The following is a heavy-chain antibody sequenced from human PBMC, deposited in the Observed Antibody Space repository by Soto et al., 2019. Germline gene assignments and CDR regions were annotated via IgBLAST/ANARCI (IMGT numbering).Heavy chain of an antibody. J-gene: IGHJ6*02. CDR3: TRGLSGIYYVYYGVDV. V-gene: IGHV3-72*01. CDR2: TRNKANSYTT. CDR1: GFTFSDHY. D-gene: IGHD3-16*01. Sequence: GGSLRLSCGASGFTFSDHYMDWVRQAPGKGLEWVGRTRNKANSYTTEYAASVKGRFTISRDDSKNSLYLQMNSLKTEDTAVYFCTRGLSGIYYVYYGVDVWGQGTTVTV.